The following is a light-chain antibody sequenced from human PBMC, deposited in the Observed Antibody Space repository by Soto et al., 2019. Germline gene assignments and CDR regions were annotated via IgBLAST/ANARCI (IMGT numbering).Light chain of an antibody. V-gene: IGLV2-11*01. J-gene: IGLJ1*01. CDR1: SSDVGGYNY. CDR2: DVS. Sequence: QSALTQPRSVSGSPGQSVTISCTGTSSDVGGYNYVSWYQQHPGRAPIVMIYDVSKRPSGVPDRFSGSKSGNTASLTISGLQAEDEADYYCCSYAGSYTYVFGTGTKVTVL. CDR3: CSYAGSYTYV.